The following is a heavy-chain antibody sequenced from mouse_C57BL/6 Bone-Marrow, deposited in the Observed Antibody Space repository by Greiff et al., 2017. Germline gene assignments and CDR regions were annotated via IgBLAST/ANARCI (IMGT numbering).Heavy chain of an antibody. D-gene: IGHD6-1*01. CDR3: ARGRQFAY. Sequence: QVQLQQPGAELVKHGASVKLSCTASGYTFTSYWMHWVKQRHRQGLEWIGMIHPNSGSTNYNEKFKGKATLTVDKSSSTAYMELSRLTSEDSAVYYCARGRQFAYWGQGTLVTVSA. V-gene: IGHV1-64*01. CDR1: GYTFTSYW. J-gene: IGHJ3*01. CDR2: IHPNSGST.